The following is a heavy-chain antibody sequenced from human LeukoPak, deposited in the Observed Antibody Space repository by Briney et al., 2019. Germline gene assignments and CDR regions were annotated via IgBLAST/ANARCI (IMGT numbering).Heavy chain of an antibody. CDR2: IYYSGST. V-gene: IGHV4-59*08. Sequence: TPSETLSPTCTVYSGSTTRSYWSSIRQPPGKGLEWIGYIYYSGSTNYNPSLKSRVIILVDTSKNQISLERSTVTAADMTVNYWASMSVVTARDQWGQGTLVTVSS. CDR1: SGSTTRSY. J-gene: IGHJ4*02. CDR3: ASMSVVTARDQ. D-gene: IGHD2-21*02.